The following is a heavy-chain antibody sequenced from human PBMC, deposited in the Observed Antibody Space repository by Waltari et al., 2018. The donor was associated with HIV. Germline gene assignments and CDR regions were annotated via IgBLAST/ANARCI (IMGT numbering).Heavy chain of an antibody. Sequence: QVQLVESGGGVVQPGTSLRLSCAASGFPFSRYGMHWVRQAPGKGPEWVANIGYDGIKGDYAYSVKGRFTFSRDNSKNMVYLQMSSLRADDTAVYYCGGGPNYFDYWGQGTLVTVSS. CDR3: GGGPNYFDY. J-gene: IGHJ4*02. V-gene: IGHV3-33*03. D-gene: IGHD3-16*01. CDR2: IGYDGIKG. CDR1: GFPFSRYG.